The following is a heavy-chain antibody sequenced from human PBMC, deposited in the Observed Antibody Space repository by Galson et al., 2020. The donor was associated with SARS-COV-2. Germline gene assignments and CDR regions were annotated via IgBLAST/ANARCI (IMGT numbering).Heavy chain of an antibody. D-gene: IGHD3-16*01. J-gene: IGHJ4*02. CDR2: ISASSSYK. Sequence: TGGSLRLSCAASGFTFSTHSMNWVRQAPGKGLEWVSSISASSSYKYYSDSVKGRFTISRDSAKNSLYLQMDSLRVEDTAIYFCARDFGSGVIMRWFFDSCGQGTPVTVSS. CDR1: GFTFSTHS. CDR3: ARDFGSGVIMRWFFDS. V-gene: IGHV3-21*01.